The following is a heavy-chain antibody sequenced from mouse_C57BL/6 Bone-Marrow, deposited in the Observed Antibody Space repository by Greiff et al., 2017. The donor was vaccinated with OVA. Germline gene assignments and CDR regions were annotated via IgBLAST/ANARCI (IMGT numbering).Heavy chain of an antibody. V-gene: IGHV1-76*01. J-gene: IGHJ2*01. CDR1: GYTFTDYY. CDR3: ARGGLRRDYFDY. CDR2: IYPGSGNT. D-gene: IGHD2-4*01. Sequence: QVQLQQSGAELVRPGASVKLSCKASGYTFTDYYINWVKQRPVQGLEWIARIYPGSGNTYYNEKFKGKATLTAEKSSSTAYMQLSSLTSADSAVYFCARGGLRRDYFDYWGQGTTLTVSS.